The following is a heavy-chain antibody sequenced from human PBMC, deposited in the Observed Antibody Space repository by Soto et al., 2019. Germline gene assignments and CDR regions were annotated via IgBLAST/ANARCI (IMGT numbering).Heavy chain of an antibody. D-gene: IGHD2-21*02. J-gene: IGHJ5*01. Sequence: PSETLSLTGTIFGGSVSDYYWSWVRQPAGKGLEWIGRIRPDGNTNYSPSLMSRVTMSVDTSHNQFSLKLTSVTAADTAVYYCVRGTFCGSACHFASSGQVALVTLCS. CDR1: GGSVSDYY. CDR3: VRGTFCGSACHFAS. CDR2: IRPDGNT. V-gene: IGHV4-4*07.